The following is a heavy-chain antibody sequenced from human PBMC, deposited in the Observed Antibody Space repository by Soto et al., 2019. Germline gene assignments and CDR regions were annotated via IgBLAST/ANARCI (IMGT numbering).Heavy chain of an antibody. D-gene: IGHD2-15*01. CDR3: AKRPVRSGGSKHYFQH. CDR2: IFYSGSF. CDR1: GDSISSGGSY. V-gene: IGHV4-31*03. J-gene: IGHJ1*01. Sequence: SETLSLTCTVSGDSISSGGSYWSWIRQRPGKGLEWIGYIFYSGSFYYTPSLKGRVMISPDTAKNQFSLRLTSVTAEDTAVYYCAKRPVRSGGSKHYFQHWGQGTLVTVSS.